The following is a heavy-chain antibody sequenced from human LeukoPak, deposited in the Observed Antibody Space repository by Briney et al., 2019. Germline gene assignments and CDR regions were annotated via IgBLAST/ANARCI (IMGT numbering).Heavy chain of an antibody. J-gene: IGHJ4*02. D-gene: IGHD2-21*02. V-gene: IGHV3-9*01. CDR2: ISWNSGSI. Sequence: PGGSLRLSCAASGFTFDDYAMHWVRQAPGKGLEWVSGISWNSGSIGYADSVKGRFTISRDNAKNSLYLQMNSLRAEDTAVYYCARDRGYGGDCGRNDYWGQGTLVTVSS. CDR1: GFTFDDYA. CDR3: ARDRGYGGDCGRNDY.